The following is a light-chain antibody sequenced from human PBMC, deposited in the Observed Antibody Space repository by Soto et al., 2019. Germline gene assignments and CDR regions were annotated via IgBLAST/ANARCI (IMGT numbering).Light chain of an antibody. Sequence: DIQMTQSPSSLSSSSGDRVTLSCRASQGISKYLAWYQQKPGKVPRLLIYAASTLQSGVPSRFSGRGSGTDFTLTISSLQPEDVATYYCQEYNNAPLTFGGGTKVDI. CDR2: AAS. CDR3: QEYNNAPLT. J-gene: IGKJ4*01. CDR1: QGISKY. V-gene: IGKV1-27*01.